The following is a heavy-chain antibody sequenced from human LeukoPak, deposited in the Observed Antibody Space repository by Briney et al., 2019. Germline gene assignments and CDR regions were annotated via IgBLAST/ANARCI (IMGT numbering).Heavy chain of an antibody. Sequence: GRSLRLSCAASGFTFSSYWMHWVRHAPGKGLVWVSRINTDGSSTSYADSVKGRFTISRDNAKNTLYLQMNSLRAEDTAVYYCARGRSIAVAGTTDYWGQGTLVTVSS. CDR1: GFTFSSYW. V-gene: IGHV3-74*01. CDR2: INTDGSST. CDR3: ARGRSIAVAGTTDY. D-gene: IGHD6-19*01. J-gene: IGHJ4*02.